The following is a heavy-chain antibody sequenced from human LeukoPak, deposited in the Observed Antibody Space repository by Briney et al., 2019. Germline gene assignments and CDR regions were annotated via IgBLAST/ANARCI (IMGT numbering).Heavy chain of an antibody. Sequence: GGSLRLSCAASGFTFSSYSMNWVRQAPGGGLEWVSYITSSGSTIYYADSVKGRFTISRDNAKNSLYLQMISLRAEDTAVYYCARAGGYGDYIHWGQGTLVTVSS. CDR3: ARAGGYGDYIH. V-gene: IGHV3-48*01. CDR1: GFTFSSYS. CDR2: ITSSGSTI. D-gene: IGHD4-17*01. J-gene: IGHJ4*02.